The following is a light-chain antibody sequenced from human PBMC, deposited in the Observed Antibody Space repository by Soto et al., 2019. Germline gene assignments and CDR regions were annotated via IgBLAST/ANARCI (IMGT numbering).Light chain of an antibody. V-gene: IGLV3-1*01. J-gene: IGLJ1*01. CDR1: KLGDKY. Sequence: YELTQPPSVSVSPGQTARITCSGDKLGDKYACWYQQKPGQSPVLVIYQNSKRPSGIPERFSGSNSGNTATLTISGTQAMDEADYYCQAWDSSTAGVFGTGTKVTVL. CDR2: QNS. CDR3: QAWDSSTAGV.